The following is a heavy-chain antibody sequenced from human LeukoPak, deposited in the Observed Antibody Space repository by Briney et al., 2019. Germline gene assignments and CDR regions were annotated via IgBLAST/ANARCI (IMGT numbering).Heavy chain of an antibody. CDR3: ARDRIEYSSSANAFDI. CDR2: ISYDGSNK. V-gene: IGHV3-30-3*01. Sequence: GGSLRLSCAASGFTFSSYAMHWVRQAPGKGLEWVAVISYDGSNKYYADSVKGRFTTSRDNSKNTLYLQMNSLRAGDTAVYYCARDRIEYSSSANAFDIWGQGTMVTVSS. D-gene: IGHD6-6*01. J-gene: IGHJ3*02. CDR1: GFTFSSYA.